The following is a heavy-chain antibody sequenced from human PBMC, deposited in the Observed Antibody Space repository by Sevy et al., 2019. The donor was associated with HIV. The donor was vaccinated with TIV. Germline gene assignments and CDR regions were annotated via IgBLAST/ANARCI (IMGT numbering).Heavy chain of an antibody. V-gene: IGHV3-7*01. CDR2: IKEDGSDK. CDR3: ARDGVEGATDFDY. D-gene: IGHD2-15*01. CDR1: GFTFSNYW. J-gene: IGHJ4*02. Sequence: GGSLRLSCEVSGFTFSNYWMTWVRQAPGKGLEWVANIKEDGSDKYYGDSVKGRFSISRDNAKSSLYLQMNSLRAEDTAVYYCARDGVEGATDFDYWGQGTLVTVSS.